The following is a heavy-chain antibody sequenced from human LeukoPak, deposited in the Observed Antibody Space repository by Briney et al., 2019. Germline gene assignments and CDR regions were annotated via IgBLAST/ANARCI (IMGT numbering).Heavy chain of an antibody. V-gene: IGHV3-30*02. CDR3: AKADYGDLNWFDP. J-gene: IGHJ5*02. D-gene: IGHD4-17*01. CDR1: GFTFSSYG. CDR2: IRYDGSNK. Sequence: GGSLRLSCAASGFTFSSYGMHWVRQAPGKGLEWVAFIRYDGSNKYYADSVKGGFTVSRDNSKNTLYLQMNSLRAEDTAVYYCAKADYGDLNWFDPWGQGTLVTVSS.